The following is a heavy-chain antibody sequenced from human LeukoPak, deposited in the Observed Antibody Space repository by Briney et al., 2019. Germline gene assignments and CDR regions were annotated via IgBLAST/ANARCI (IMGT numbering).Heavy chain of an antibody. CDR1: GYTFTSYG. Sequence: GASVKVSCKASGYTFTSYGISWVRQAPGQGLEWMGWISAYNGNTNYAQKLQGRVTMTTDTSTSTAHMELRSLRSDDTAVCYCARDGGIVVVPAAMPKDYYYGMDVWGQGTTVTVSS. V-gene: IGHV1-18*01. J-gene: IGHJ6*02. CDR3: ARDGGIVVVPAAMPKDYYYGMDV. D-gene: IGHD2-2*01. CDR2: ISAYNGNT.